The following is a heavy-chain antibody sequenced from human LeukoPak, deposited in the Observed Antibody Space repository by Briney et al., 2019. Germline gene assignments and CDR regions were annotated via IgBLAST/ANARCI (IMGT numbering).Heavy chain of an antibody. CDR3: TTAREDIAAAGVDAFDI. CDR1: GFTFSSYA. J-gene: IGHJ3*02. CDR2: ISGSGGST. V-gene: IGHV3-23*01. D-gene: IGHD6-13*01. Sequence: GGSLRLSCAASGFTFSSYAMSWVRQAPGKGLKWVSAISGSGGSTYYADSVKGRFTISRDNSKNTLYLQMNSLRAEDTAVYYCTTAREDIAAAGVDAFDIWGQGTMVTVSS.